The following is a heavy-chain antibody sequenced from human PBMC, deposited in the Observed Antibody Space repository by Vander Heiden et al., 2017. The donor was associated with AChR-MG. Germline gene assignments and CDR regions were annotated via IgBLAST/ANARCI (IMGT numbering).Heavy chain of an antibody. V-gene: IGHV4-39*01. CDR1: GGSISSSSYS. CDR2: IYYSGST. D-gene: IGHD3-22*01. CDR3: ARHSIPDRAVLDP. J-gene: IGHJ5*02. Sequence: QLQLQESGPGLVKPSETLSLTCTVSGGSISSSSYSWGWIRQPPGKGLEWIGSIYYSGSTYYNPSLKSRVTISVDTSKNQFSLKLSSVTAADTAVYYCARHSIPDRAVLDPWGQGTLVTVSS.